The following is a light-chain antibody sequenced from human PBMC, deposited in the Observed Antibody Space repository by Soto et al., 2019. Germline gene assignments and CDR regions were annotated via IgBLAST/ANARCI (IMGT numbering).Light chain of an antibody. CDR2: DVS. CDR1: SSDIGDYNY. V-gene: IGLV2-11*01. Sequence: QSVLAQPRSVSGSPGQSVTISCTGSSSDIGDYNYVSWYQQHPGKAPKLIISDVSQWPSGVPDRFSGSKSGNTASLTISGLQADDEADYYCCSYAGSYSALFGGGTKLTVL. J-gene: IGLJ2*01. CDR3: CSYAGSYSAL.